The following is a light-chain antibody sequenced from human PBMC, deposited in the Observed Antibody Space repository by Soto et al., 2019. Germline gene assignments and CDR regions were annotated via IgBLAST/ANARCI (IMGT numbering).Light chain of an antibody. V-gene: IGKV1-5*01. CDR1: QSISGW. J-gene: IGKJ4*01. Sequence: DIQMTQSPSTLSASVGDRVTITRRASQSISGWLAWYQQKPGKPPKLLIYDASSLEGGVPSRFSGSGSGREFTLTISSLQPEDIATYYCQQYDNLPLTFGGGTKVDIK. CDR2: DAS. CDR3: QQYDNLPLT.